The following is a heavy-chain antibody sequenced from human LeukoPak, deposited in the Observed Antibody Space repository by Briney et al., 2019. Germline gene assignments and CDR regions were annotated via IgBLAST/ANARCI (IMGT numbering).Heavy chain of an antibody. J-gene: IGHJ4*02. D-gene: IGHD3-3*01. V-gene: IGHV1-24*01. CDR2: FDPEDGET. CDR3: ATDVNVLRFLEWSN. Sequence: GASVKVSCKVSGYTLTELSMHWVRQAPGKGLEWMGGFDPEDGETIYAQKFQGRVTMTEDTSTDTAYMELSSLRSEDTAVYYCATDVNVLRFLEWSNWGQGTLVTVSS. CDR1: GYTLTELS.